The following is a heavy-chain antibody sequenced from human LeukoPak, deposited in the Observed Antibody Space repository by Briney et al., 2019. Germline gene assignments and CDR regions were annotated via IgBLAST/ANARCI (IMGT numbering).Heavy chain of an antibody. D-gene: IGHD5-24*01. CDR1: GGSFSGYY. Sequence: PSETLSLTCAVYGGSFSGYYWSWIRQPPGKGLEWIGEINHSGSTNYNPSLKSRVTISVDTSKNQFSLKLSSVTAADTAMYYCARKRDMATYQAFDIWGQGTMVTVSS. V-gene: IGHV4-34*01. J-gene: IGHJ3*02. CDR3: ARKRDMATYQAFDI. CDR2: INHSGST.